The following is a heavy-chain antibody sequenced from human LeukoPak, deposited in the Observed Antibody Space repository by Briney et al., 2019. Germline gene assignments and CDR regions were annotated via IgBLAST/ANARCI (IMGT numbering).Heavy chain of an antibody. J-gene: IGHJ5*02. CDR2: INHSGST. V-gene: IGHV4-34*01. CDR3: ASHYDSSGFSWFDP. D-gene: IGHD3-22*01. Sequence: PSETLSLTCAVYGGSLSGYYWSWIRQPPGKGLEWIGEINHSGSTNYNPSLKSRVTISVDTSKNQFSLKLSSVTAADTAVYYCASHYDSSGFSWFDPWGQGTLVTVSS. CDR1: GGSLSGYY.